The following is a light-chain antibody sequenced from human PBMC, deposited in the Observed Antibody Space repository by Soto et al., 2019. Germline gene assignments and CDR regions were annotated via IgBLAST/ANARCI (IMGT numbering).Light chain of an antibody. CDR3: QQYHTWPIT. J-gene: IGKJ4*01. Sequence: EIVMTQSPATLSVSPGERVTFSCRASQGVSRKLAWYQHKPGQAPRILISGASTGATGIPARFSGSGSGTEFTLTISSLQSEDCEIYYCQQYHTWPITFGGGTKVDIK. CDR2: GAS. V-gene: IGKV3-15*01. CDR1: QGVSRK.